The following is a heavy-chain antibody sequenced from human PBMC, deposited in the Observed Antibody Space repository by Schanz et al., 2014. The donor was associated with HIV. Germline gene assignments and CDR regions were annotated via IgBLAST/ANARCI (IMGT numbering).Heavy chain of an antibody. CDR1: GFTFHDYT. Sequence: EVQLVESGGLVVQPGGSLRLSCAASGFTFHDYTMHWVRQAPGEGLEWVSLISWDGRSTYYADSVKGRFTVSRDNSKNSLYLQMSSLKTDDTALYYCAKNLRSGYPQYSGMYVWGQGTMVTVSS. CDR3: AKNLRSGYPQYSGMYV. CDR2: ISWDGRST. D-gene: IGHD3-22*01. J-gene: IGHJ3*01. V-gene: IGHV3-43*01.